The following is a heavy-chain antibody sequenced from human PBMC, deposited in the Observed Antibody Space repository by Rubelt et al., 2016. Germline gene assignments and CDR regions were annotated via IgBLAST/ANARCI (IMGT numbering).Heavy chain of an antibody. V-gene: IGHV2-26*01. Sequence: QVTLKESGPVLVKPTETLTLTCTVSGFSLSNARMGVSWIRQPPGKALEWLAHIFSNDEKSYSTSLKSRLTILKETSKSQVGLTRTNMDPVDTATYYCAHSMAGITMVRGVISDDAFDIWGQGTMVTVSS. CDR1: GFSLSNARMG. D-gene: IGHD3-10*01. J-gene: IGHJ3*02. CDR3: AHSMAGITMVRGVISDDAFDI. CDR2: IFSNDEK.